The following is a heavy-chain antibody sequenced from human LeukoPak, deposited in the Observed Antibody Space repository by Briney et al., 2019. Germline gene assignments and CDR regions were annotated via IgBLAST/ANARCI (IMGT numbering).Heavy chain of an antibody. J-gene: IGHJ4*02. D-gene: IGHD6-19*01. CDR1: GYTXTAYY. CDR2: INPNSGGT. Sequence: GASVKVSCKASGYTXTAYYIHWVRQAPGQGLEWMGWINPNSGGTNYAQNFQGRVTLTRDTSISTAYMELSSLRSDDTAVYYCARGVVVAGNDYWGQGTLVTVSS. V-gene: IGHV1-2*02. CDR3: ARGVVVAGNDY.